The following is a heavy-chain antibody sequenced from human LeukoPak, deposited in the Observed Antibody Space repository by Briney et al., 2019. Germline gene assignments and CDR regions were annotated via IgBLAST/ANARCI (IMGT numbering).Heavy chain of an antibody. CDR2: LYYTENT. Sequence: ASETLSLTCTFSGGSASSKSYYWAWIRQPPGKGLEWIGSLYYTENTYYNPSLKNRVAISADTAKNQFFLKLTSVTAADTAVYYCARMSCDTLGCPTVYNWINPWGQGTLVTVSS. CDR3: ARMSCDTLGCPTVYNWINP. CDR1: GGSASSKSYY. V-gene: IGHV4-39*01. D-gene: IGHD2-15*01. J-gene: IGHJ5*02.